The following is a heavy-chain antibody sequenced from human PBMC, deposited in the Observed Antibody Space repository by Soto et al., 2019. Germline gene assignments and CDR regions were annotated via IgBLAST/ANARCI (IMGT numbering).Heavy chain of an antibody. D-gene: IGHD2-2*01. Sequence: SQTLSLTCSVSGGSISSKSYSWGWIRQPPGKGLEWIGTFYYTESTYYNPSLKSRVTISVDRSKNQFSLKLSSVTAADTAVYYCARVPDRWGEGTLVTVSS. CDR2: FYYTEST. CDR1: GGSISSKSYS. V-gene: IGHV4-39*07. CDR3: ARVPDR. J-gene: IGHJ5*02.